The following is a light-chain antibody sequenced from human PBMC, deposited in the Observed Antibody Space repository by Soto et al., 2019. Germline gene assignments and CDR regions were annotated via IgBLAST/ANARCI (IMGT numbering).Light chain of an antibody. J-gene: IGKJ2*01. CDR1: QSVSSD. CDR2: GAS. CDR3: QLRSNWLYT. Sequence: EIVLTQSPATLSLSPGERATLSCRSSQSVSSDLVWYQQKPGQAPRVLIYGASNRATGTPARFSGSGSGTDFTLTVSSLEPEDFAAYYCQLRSNWLYTFGQGTKLDIK. V-gene: IGKV3-11*01.